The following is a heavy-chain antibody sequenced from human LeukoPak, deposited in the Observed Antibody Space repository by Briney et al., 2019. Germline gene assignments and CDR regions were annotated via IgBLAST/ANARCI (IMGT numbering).Heavy chain of an antibody. CDR1: GYFFNIFH. J-gene: IGHJ3*02. CDR3: ARRGLVAGIYDLVYGFDI. Sequence: ASVTVSCKAAGYFFNIFHINWVRQPPGQGPEWMGWMNPNTGKTGFAQKFQGRVTITQNSSISTVYMELNSLTSDDTAVYYCARRGLVAGIYDLVYGFDIWGQGTMVTVSS. V-gene: IGHV1-8*03. CDR2: MNPNTGKT. D-gene: IGHD3/OR15-3a*01.